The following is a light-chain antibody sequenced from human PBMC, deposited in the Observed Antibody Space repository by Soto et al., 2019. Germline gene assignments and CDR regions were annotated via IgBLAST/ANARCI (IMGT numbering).Light chain of an antibody. Sequence: DIVMTQSPLSLPVTPGEPASISCRSSQSLLHSNGYNYLDWYLQKPGQSPQLLSDLGSNRASGVPDRFSGSGSGTDFTLKISRVEAEDVGVYYCMQALQTPRTVGQGTKVEIK. J-gene: IGKJ1*01. CDR1: QSLLHSNGYNY. CDR2: LGS. V-gene: IGKV2-28*01. CDR3: MQALQTPRT.